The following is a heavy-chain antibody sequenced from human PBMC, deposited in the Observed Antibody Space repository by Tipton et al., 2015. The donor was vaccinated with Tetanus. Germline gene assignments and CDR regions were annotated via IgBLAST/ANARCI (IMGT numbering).Heavy chain of an antibody. Sequence: QLVQSGAEVKKPGESLRISCKGSGYNFTTYWINWVRQMPGKGLEWMGRIDPTDSYTNDSTSFQGHVTISVDKSINTAYLQWSSLKASDTAIYYCARLPYYGNGDLGSMDVSGQGTTVIVSS. CDR3: ARLPYYGNGDLGSMDV. V-gene: IGHV5-10-1*01. CDR1: GYNFTTYW. D-gene: IGHD4-17*01. CDR2: IDPTDSYT. J-gene: IGHJ6*02.